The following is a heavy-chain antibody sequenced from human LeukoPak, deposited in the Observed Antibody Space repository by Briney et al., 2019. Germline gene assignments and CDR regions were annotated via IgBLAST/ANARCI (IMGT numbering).Heavy chain of an antibody. J-gene: IGHJ5*02. V-gene: IGHV4-30-4*01. Sequence: PSETLSLTCTVSGGSISSGDYYWSWIRQPPGKGLEWIGYIYYSGSTYYNPSLKSRVTISVDTSKNQFSLKLSSVTAADTAVYYCAREGVVVPAAMNGFDPWGQGTLATVSS. CDR1: GGSISSGDYY. D-gene: IGHD2-2*01. CDR3: AREGVVVPAAMNGFDP. CDR2: IYYSGST.